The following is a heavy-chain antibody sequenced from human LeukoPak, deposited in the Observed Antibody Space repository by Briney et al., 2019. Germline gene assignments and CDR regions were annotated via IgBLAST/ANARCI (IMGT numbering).Heavy chain of an antibody. J-gene: IGHJ4*02. V-gene: IGHV3-23*01. CDR1: GFTFSSYA. Sequence: GGSLRLSCAAPGFTFSSYAMSWVRQAPGKGLEWVSVISGSGGSTYYADSVKGRFTISRDNSKNTLYLQMNSLRAEDTAVYYCAKEQHHYYDSSGYPDYWGQGTLVTVSS. CDR2: ISGSGGST. CDR3: AKEQHHYYDSSGYPDY. D-gene: IGHD3-22*01.